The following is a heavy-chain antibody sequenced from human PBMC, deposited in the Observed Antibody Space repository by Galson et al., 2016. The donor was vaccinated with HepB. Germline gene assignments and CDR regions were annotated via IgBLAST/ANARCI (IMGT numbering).Heavy chain of an antibody. D-gene: IGHD1-26*01. J-gene: IGHJ4*02. Sequence: SLRLSCAASGLSFHTYSMNWVRQAPGKGLEWVSSISSSSSYLYYADSVKGRFSISRDNSKNTLYLQMNSLRVEDTAVYYCARGGNYGYKWGLGTLVTVSS. CDR2: ISSSSSYL. V-gene: IGHV3-21*04. CDR1: GLSFHTYS. CDR3: ARGGNYGYK.